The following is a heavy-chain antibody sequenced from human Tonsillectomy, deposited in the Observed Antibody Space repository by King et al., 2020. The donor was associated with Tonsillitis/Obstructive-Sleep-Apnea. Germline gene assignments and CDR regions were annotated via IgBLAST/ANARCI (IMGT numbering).Heavy chain of an antibody. V-gene: IGHV3-23*04. D-gene: IGHD6-19*01. CDR1: GFTFSTST. Sequence: VQLVESGGGLVQPGGSLRLSCVASGFTFSTSTMTWVRQAPGKGPEWDSGISGSNGVTYYAESVKGRFTISRDNSKNTLYLQMNSLRADDTALYYCAKDFAAVTGDPGSWGQGTLVTVSS. CDR3: AKDFAAVTGDPGS. J-gene: IGHJ5*02. CDR2: ISGSNGVT.